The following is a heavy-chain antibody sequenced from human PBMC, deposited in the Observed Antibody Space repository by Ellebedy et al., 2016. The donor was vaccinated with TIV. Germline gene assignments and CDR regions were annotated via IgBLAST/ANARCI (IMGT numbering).Heavy chain of an antibody. CDR2: IGTAGDT. Sequence: GESLKISXAASGFTFSSYDMHWVRQATGKGLEWVSAIGTAGDTYYPGSVKGRFTISRENAKNSLYLQMNSLRAGDTAVYYCARDRCSGGSCYSFYYWGQGTLVTVSS. CDR3: ARDRCSGGSCYSFYY. CDR1: GFTFSSYD. D-gene: IGHD2-15*01. J-gene: IGHJ4*02. V-gene: IGHV3-13*04.